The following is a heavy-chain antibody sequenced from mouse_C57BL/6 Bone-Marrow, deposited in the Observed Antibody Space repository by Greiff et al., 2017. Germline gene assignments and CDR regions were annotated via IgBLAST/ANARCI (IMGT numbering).Heavy chain of an antibody. J-gene: IGHJ2*01. CDR3: AGLEYYFDY. CDR1: GYAFSSSW. Sequence: VQLQQSGPELVKPGASVKISCKASGYAFSSSWMNWVKQRPGKGLEWIGRIYPGDGDTNYNGKFKGKATLTADKSSSTAYMQLSSLTSEDSAVYFCAGLEYYFDYWGQGTTLTVSS. CDR2: IYPGDGDT. V-gene: IGHV1-82*01.